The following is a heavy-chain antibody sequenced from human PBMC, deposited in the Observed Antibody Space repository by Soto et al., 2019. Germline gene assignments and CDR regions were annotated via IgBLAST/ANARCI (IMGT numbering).Heavy chain of an antibody. D-gene: IGHD3-22*01. CDR1: GGSIGSNNYY. V-gene: IGHV4-39*01. CDR3: ARLEDYDSCGYYGWFDF. CDR2: IYYTGRT. J-gene: IGHJ4*02. Sequence: SETLSLTCSVSGGSIGSNNYYWGWIRQPPGKGLEWIGNIYYTGRTQYNPSLKSRVTISVDTSNNEFSLKLRFVTAADTAVYYCARLEDYDSCGYYGWFDFWGQGILVTVSS.